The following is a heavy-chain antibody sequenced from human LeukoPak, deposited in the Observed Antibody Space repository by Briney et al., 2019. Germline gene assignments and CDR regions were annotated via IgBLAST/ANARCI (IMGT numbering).Heavy chain of an antibody. CDR3: ARQDDYGDYGIEH. CDR2: ISSNGGST. D-gene: IGHD4-17*01. V-gene: IGHV3-64*01. Sequence: GGSLRLSCAASGFTFSSYAMHWVCQAPGKGLEYVSAISSNGGSTYYANSVKGRFTISRDNSKNTLYLQMGSLRAEDMAVYYCARQDDYGDYGIEHWGQGTLVTVSS. CDR1: GFTFSSYA. J-gene: IGHJ1*01.